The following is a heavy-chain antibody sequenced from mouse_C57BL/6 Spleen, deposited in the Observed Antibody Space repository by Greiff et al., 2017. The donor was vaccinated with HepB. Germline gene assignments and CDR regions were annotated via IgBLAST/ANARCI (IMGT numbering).Heavy chain of an antibody. J-gene: IGHJ2*01. V-gene: IGHV5-16*01. CDR2: INYDGSST. CDR1: GFTFSDYY. D-gene: IGHD1-1*01. Sequence: EVKLMESEGGLVQPGSSMKLSCTASGFTFSDYYMAWVRQVPEKGLEWVANINYDGSSTYYLDSLKSRFIISRDNAKNILYLQMSSLKSEDTATYYCAKDGDYYGSFEYWGQGTTLTVSS. CDR3: AKDGDYYGSFEY.